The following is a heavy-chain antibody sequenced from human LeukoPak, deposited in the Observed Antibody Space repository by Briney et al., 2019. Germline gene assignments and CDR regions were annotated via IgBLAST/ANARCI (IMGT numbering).Heavy chain of an antibody. CDR2: INPNSGGT. CDR3: ARSDIVVVTANRFDY. D-gene: IGHD2-21*02. Sequence: ASVKVSCKASGYTFTGYYMHWVRQAPGQGLEWMGWINPNSGGTNYAQKFQGRVTMTRDTSITTAYMELSRLRSDDTAVYYCARSDIVVVTANRFDYWGQGTLVTVSS. CDR1: GYTFTGYY. J-gene: IGHJ4*02. V-gene: IGHV1-2*02.